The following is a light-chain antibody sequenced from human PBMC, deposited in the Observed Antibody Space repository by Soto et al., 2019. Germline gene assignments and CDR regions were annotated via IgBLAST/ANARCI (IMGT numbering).Light chain of an antibody. Sequence: QSALTQPPSASGSPGQSVTISCTGTSSDVGGYNYVSWYQQHPGKAPKLMIFEVTKRPSGVPDRFSGSKSGNTAPLTVSGLQPEDEADYYCSSYAGSTNVFGTGTKLTVL. CDR1: SSDVGGYNY. J-gene: IGLJ1*01. V-gene: IGLV2-8*01. CDR3: SSYAGSTNV. CDR2: EVT.